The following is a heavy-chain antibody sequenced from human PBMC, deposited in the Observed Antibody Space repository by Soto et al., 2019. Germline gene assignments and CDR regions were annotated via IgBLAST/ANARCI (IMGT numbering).Heavy chain of an antibody. CDR2: IWYDGSNK. CDR3: ARASGYQYYYYGMDV. J-gene: IGHJ6*02. Sequence: ESGGGVVQPGRSLRLSCAASGFTFSSYGMHWVRQAPGKGLEWVAVIWYDGSNKYYADSVKGRFTISRDNSKNTLYLQMNSLRAEDTAVYYCARASGYQYYYYGMDVWGQGTTVTVSS. CDR1: GFTFSSYG. D-gene: IGHD3-3*01. V-gene: IGHV3-33*01.